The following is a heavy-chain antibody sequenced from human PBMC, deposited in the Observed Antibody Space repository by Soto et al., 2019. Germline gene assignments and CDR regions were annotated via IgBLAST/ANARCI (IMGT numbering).Heavy chain of an antibody. D-gene: IGHD6-19*01. V-gene: IGHV1-18*01. CDR3: ARTRPGIAVAGHDY. J-gene: IGHJ4*02. CDR2: ISAYNGNT. CDR1: GYTFTSYG. Sequence: ASVKVSCKASGYTFTSYGISWVRQAPGQGLEWMGWISAYNGNTSYAQKLQGRVTMTTDTSTSTAYMELRSLRSDDTAVYYCARTRPGIAVAGHDYWGQGTLVTVSS.